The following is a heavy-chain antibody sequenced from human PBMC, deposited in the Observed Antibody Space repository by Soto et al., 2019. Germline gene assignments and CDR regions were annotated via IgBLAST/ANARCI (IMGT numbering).Heavy chain of an antibody. CDR3: ARPGSGYDVLTCQYFFYFHAMDV. CDR2: MSHDGRNT. J-gene: IGHJ6*02. V-gene: IGHV3-30*04. CDR1: GFLFNTYA. Sequence: QVQLVDSGGGVVQPGRSLRLSCTTSGFLFNTYAMHWVRQAPGKGLEWVAVMSHDGRNTSYADSVKGRFTISRDNSNNTLYLQMNNLRTEDTAVYYCARPGSGYDVLTCQYFFYFHAMDVWGQGTTVTVSS. D-gene: IGHD3-9*01.